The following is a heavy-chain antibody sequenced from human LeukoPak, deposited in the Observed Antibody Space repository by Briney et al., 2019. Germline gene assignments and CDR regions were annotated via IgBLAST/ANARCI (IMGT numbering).Heavy chain of an antibody. CDR2: IYTSGST. CDR3: ARSKRWEVAYQYDY. D-gene: IGHD1-26*01. J-gene: IGHJ4*02. V-gene: IGHV4-61*02. CDR1: GGSISSGSYY. Sequence: SETLSLTCTVSGGSISSGSYYWSWIRQPAGKGLEWIGRIYTSGSTNYNPSLKSRVTISVDTSKNQFSLKLSSVTAADTAVYYCARSKRWEVAYQYDYWGQGTLVTVS.